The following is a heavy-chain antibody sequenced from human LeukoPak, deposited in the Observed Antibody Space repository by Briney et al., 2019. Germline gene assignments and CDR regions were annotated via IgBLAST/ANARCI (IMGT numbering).Heavy chain of an antibody. Sequence: ASETLSLTCTVSGGSISSYYWSWIRQPPGKGLEWIGYIYYSGSTNYNPSLKSRVTISVDTSKNQFSLKLSSVTAADTAVYYCAGYCSGGSCYNAFDIWGQGIMVTVSS. CDR2: IYYSGST. D-gene: IGHD2-15*01. J-gene: IGHJ3*02. CDR1: GGSISSYY. V-gene: IGHV4-59*08. CDR3: AGYCSGGSCYNAFDI.